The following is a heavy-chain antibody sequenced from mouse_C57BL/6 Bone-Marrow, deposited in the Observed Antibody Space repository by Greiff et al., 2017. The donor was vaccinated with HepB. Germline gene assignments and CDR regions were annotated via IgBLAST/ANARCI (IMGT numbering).Heavy chain of an antibody. Sequence: EVQLQESGAELVRPGASVKLSCTASGFNIKDDYMHWVKQRPEQGLEWVGWIDPENGDTEYASKFQGKATITADTYSNTAYLQLSSLTSEDTAVYYCLRWYFDVWGTGTTVTVSS. D-gene: IGHD1-1*01. CDR2: IDPENGDT. CDR1: GFNIKDDY. V-gene: IGHV14-4*01. J-gene: IGHJ1*03. CDR3: LRWYFDV.